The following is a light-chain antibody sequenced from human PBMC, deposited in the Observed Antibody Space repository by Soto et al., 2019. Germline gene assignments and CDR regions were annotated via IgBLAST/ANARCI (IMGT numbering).Light chain of an antibody. V-gene: IGKV1-39*01. CDR2: AAS. CDR1: QSISSY. Sequence: DIQMTQSPSSLSASVGDRVTIPCRASQSISSYLNWYQQKPGKAPNLLIYAASNLQSGVPSRFSGSGSGTEFTLTISSLQPEDFATYYCLQDYSTPWTFGQGTKVDIK. J-gene: IGKJ1*01. CDR3: LQDYSTPWT.